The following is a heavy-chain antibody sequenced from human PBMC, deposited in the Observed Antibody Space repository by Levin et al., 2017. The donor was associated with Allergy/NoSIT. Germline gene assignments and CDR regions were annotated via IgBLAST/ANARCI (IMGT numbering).Heavy chain of an antibody. CDR1: GFIVNNYA. J-gene: IGHJ4*02. D-gene: IGHD3-10*01. V-gene: IGHV3-23*01. Sequence: GESLKISCAASGFIVNNYAMSWVRQAPGKGLEWVSAISSSGSGTYYADSVKGRGRSGRDRAKNTLYLQMNSLRAEDTAVYYCGARSPVYYGSGSYPFDYWGQGTLVTVSS. CDR3: GARSPVYYGSGSYPFDY. CDR2: ISSSGSGT.